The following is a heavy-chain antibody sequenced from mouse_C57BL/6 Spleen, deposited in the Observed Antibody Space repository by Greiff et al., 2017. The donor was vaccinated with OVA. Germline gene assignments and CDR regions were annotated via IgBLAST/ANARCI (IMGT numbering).Heavy chain of an antibody. J-gene: IGHJ2*01. D-gene: IGHD1-1*01. Sequence: EVNLVESGGGLVKPGGSLKLSCAASGFTFSDYGMHWVRQAPEKGLEWVAYISSGSSTIYYADTVKGRFTISRDNAKNTPFLQMTRLRSEDTAMYYCARNYGSSLGTFDYWGQGTTLTVSS. V-gene: IGHV5-17*01. CDR3: ARNYGSSLGTFDY. CDR1: GFTFSDYG. CDR2: ISSGSSTI.